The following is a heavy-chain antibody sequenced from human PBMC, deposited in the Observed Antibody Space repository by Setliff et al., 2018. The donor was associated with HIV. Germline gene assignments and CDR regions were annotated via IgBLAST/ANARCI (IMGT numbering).Heavy chain of an antibody. D-gene: IGHD1-26*01. CDR3: VKSGSFRTKTYYFDY. Sequence: SLRLSCAASGFTFSSYWMHWVRQAPGKGLVWVSRINSDGSSTSYADSVKGRFTISRDNAKNTLYLQMNSLRAEDTAVYYCVKSGSFRTKTYYFDYWGQGTLVTVSS. V-gene: IGHV3-74*01. J-gene: IGHJ4*02. CDR1: GFTFSSYW. CDR2: INSDGSST.